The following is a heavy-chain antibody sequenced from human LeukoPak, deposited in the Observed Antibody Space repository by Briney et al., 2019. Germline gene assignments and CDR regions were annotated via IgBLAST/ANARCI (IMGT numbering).Heavy chain of an antibody. D-gene: IGHD3-10*01. J-gene: IGHJ5*02. V-gene: IGHV1-69*13. CDR2: IIPIFGTA. Sequence: SVKVSCKASGGTFSSYAISWVRQAPGQGLEWMGGIIPIFGTANYAQKFQGRVTITADESTSTAYMELRSLGSDDTAVYYCARNRITMVRGVIETGGRYNWFDPWGQGTLVTVSS. CDR3: ARNRITMVRGVIETGGRYNWFDP. CDR1: GGTFSSYA.